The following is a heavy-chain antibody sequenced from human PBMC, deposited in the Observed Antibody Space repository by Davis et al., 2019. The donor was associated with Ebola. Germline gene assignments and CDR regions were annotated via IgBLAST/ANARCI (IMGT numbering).Heavy chain of an antibody. CDR1: GFTFSSYA. J-gene: IGHJ4*02. D-gene: IGHD6-13*01. Sequence: PGGSLRLSCAASGFTFSSYAMSWVRQAPGKGLEWVSAISGSGGSTYYADSVKGRFTISRDNAKNSLYLQMNSLRDEDTAVYYCAKFSRAGDSVWGQGTLVTVSS. CDR3: AKFSRAGDSV. V-gene: IGHV3-23*01. CDR2: ISGSGGST.